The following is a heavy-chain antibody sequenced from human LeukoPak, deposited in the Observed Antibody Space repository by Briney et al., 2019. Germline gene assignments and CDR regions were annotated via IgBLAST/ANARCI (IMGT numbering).Heavy chain of an antibody. Sequence: SETLSLTCAVYGGSFSGYCWSWIRQPPGKGLEWIGEINHSGSTNYNPSLKSRVTMSVDTSKNQFSLKLSSVTAADTAVYYCARRRYSYGSYNWFDPWGQGTLVTVSS. J-gene: IGHJ5*02. CDR1: GGSFSGYC. CDR3: ARRRYSYGSYNWFDP. D-gene: IGHD5-18*01. V-gene: IGHV4-34*01. CDR2: INHSGST.